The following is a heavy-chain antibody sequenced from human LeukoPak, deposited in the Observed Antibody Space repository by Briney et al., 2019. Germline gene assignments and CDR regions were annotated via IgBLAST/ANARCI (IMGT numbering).Heavy chain of an antibody. Sequence: GGSLRLSCAASGFTFSSYWMSWVRQAPGKGLEWVANIKQDGSEKYYVDSVKGRFTISRDNAKNSLYLQMNRLRAEDTAVYYCARAPWYDFWSGYWGCMDVWGKGTTVTVSS. D-gene: IGHD3-3*01. CDR1: GFTFSSYW. V-gene: IGHV3-7*01. J-gene: IGHJ6*03. CDR3: ARAPWYDFWSGYWGCMDV. CDR2: IKQDGSEK.